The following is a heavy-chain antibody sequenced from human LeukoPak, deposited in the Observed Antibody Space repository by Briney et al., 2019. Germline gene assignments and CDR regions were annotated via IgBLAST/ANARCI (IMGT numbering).Heavy chain of an antibody. J-gene: IGHJ4*02. CDR3: ARDPGGGDYYDSSGYPDY. V-gene: IGHV1-46*01. CDR1: GYTFTSYY. Sequence: ASVKVSCKASGYTFTSYYMHWVRQAPGQGLEWMGIINPSGGSTSYAQKFQGRVTMTRDTSTSTVYMELSSLRSEDTAVYYCARDPGGGDYYDSSGYPDYWGQGTLVTVSS. CDR2: INPSGGST. D-gene: IGHD3-22*01.